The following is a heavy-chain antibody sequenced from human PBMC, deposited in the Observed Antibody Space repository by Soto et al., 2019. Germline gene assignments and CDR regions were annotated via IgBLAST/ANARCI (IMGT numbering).Heavy chain of an antibody. CDR3: ARPEGLGGYCGGGSCNDC. J-gene: IGHJ4*02. Sequence: SETLSLPCAVYGGSFSGYYWSWIRQPPGKGLEWIGEINHSGSTNYNPSLKSRGTISVDTSKNQFSLKLSSVTAADRVFFYLARPEGLGGYCGGGSCNDCGGQGTRVTASS. CDR1: GGSFSGYY. CDR2: INHSGST. D-gene: IGHD2-15*01. V-gene: IGHV4-34*01.